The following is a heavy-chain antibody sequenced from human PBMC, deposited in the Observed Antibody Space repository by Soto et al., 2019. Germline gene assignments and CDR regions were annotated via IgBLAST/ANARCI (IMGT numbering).Heavy chain of an antibody. CDR1: GGSISSGDYY. CDR3: ARADNEYSSSWSSFDY. CDR2: IYYSGST. J-gene: IGHJ4*02. V-gene: IGHV4-30-4*01. Sequence: PSETLSLTCTVSGGSISSGDYYWSWIRQPPGKGLEWIGYIYYSGSTYYNPSLKSRVTISVDTSKNQFSLKLSSVTAADTAVYYCARADNEYSSSWSSFDYWGQGTLVTVSS. D-gene: IGHD6-13*01.